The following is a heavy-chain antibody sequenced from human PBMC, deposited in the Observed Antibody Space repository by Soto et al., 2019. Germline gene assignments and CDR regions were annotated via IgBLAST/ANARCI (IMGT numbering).Heavy chain of an antibody. D-gene: IGHD6-13*01. CDR1: GFTFSSYA. CDR3: VKDRVKQQLNGYYFDY. CDR2: ISSNGGST. Sequence: GGSLRLSCSASGFTFSSYAMHWVRQAPGKGLEYVSAISSNGGSTYYADSVKGTFTISRDNSKNTLYLQMSSLRAEDTAVCYCVKDRVKQQLNGYYFDYWGQGTLVTVSS. J-gene: IGHJ4*02. V-gene: IGHV3-64D*08.